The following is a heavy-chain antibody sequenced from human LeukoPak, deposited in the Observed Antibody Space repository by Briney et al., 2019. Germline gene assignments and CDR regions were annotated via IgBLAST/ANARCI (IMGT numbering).Heavy chain of an antibody. Sequence: SETLSLTCTVSGGSISSSYCSWLRQPAGKGLEWIGRIYTTGSTDSTDFNPSLKSRVTMSVDTSKNQFSLKLGSVTAADTAVYYCAGFGAGSYYWGQGTLVTVSS. J-gene: IGHJ4*02. CDR2: IYTTGSTDST. D-gene: IGHD3-10*01. V-gene: IGHV4-4*07. CDR3: AGFGAGSYY. CDR1: GGSISSSY.